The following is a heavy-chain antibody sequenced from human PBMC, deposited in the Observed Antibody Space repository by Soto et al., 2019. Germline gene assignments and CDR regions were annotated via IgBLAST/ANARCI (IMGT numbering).Heavy chain of an antibody. CDR2: IYTSGST. J-gene: IGHJ6*02. CDR3: ARVAAVAGTDYYYGMDV. Sequence: QVQLPESGPGLVKPSETLSLTCTVSGGSISSYYWSWIRQPAGKGLEWIGRIYTSGSTNYNPSLKRRVTMSVDTSKKQFSRKLSAVTDADTAVYYWARVAAVAGTDYYYGMDVWGQGTTVTVSS. CDR1: GGSISSYY. V-gene: IGHV4-4*07. D-gene: IGHD6-19*01.